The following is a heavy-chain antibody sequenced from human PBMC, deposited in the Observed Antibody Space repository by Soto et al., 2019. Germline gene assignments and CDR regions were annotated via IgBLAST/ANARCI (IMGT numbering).Heavy chain of an antibody. D-gene: IGHD6-25*01. CDR1: GFTFSDYY. J-gene: IGHJ6*02. CDR3: ARRAIAADV. V-gene: IGHV3-11*01. Sequence: QVQLVESGGGLVKPGGSLRLSCAASGFTFSDYYMSWFRQAPGKGLEWISYISGSGTTIYYVDSVKGRFTISRDNTKNSLYLQMTSLRADDPALYYCARRAIAADVWGQGTTVTVSS. CDR2: ISGSGTTI.